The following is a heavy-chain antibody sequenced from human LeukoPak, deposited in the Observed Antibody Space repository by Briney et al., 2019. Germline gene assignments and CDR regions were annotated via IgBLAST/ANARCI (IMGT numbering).Heavy chain of an antibody. V-gene: IGHV3-48*01. J-gene: IGHJ4*02. Sequence: GGSLRLSCAASGFTFSGYVMNWVRQAPGKGLEWVSFIGTSGNTIYYADSVKGRFTVSRDNAKNSLYLQMNSLRAEDTAVYYCARDQWLDYWGRGTLVTVSS. CDR2: IGTSGNTI. CDR1: GFTFSGYV. CDR3: ARDQWLDY. D-gene: IGHD6-19*01.